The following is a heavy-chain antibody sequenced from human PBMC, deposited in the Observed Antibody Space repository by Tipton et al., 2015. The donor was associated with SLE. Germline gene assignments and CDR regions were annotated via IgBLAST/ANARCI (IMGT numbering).Heavy chain of an antibody. Sequence: TLSLTCTVSGGSISSGGYYWGWIRQPPGKGLEWIGSIYHSGSTYYNPSLKSRVTISVDTSKNQFSLKLSSVTAADTAVYYCARDGEGSGYYFDYWGQGTLVTVSS. CDR1: GGSISSGGYY. V-gene: IGHV4-39*07. CDR2: IYHSGST. D-gene: IGHD3-3*01. J-gene: IGHJ4*02. CDR3: ARDGEGSGYYFDY.